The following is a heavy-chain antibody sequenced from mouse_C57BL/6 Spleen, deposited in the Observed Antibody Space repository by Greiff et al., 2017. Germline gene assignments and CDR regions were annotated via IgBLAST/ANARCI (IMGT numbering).Heavy chain of an antibody. CDR2: ISYDGSN. J-gene: IGHJ1*03. D-gene: IGHD2-4*01. CDR1: GYSITSGDY. CDR3: ARGRDYAWYFDV. Sequence: EVQLQQSGPGLVKPSQSLSLTCSVTGYSITSGDYWNWIRQFPGNKLEWMGYISYDGSNNYNPSLKNRISITRDTSKNQFFLKLNSVTTEDTATYYCARGRDYAWYFDVWGTGTTVTVSS. V-gene: IGHV3-6*01.